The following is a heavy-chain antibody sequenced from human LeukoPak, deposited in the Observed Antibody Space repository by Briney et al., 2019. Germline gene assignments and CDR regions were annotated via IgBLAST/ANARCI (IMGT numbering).Heavy chain of an antibody. D-gene: IGHD3-10*01. J-gene: IGHJ5*02. CDR2: IRTKTHGGAP. V-gene: IGHV3-49*03. Sequence: PGGSLRLSCKGSGVTFGDYAVTWFRQAPGKRLEWVGFIRTKTHGGAPETAASVKGRFNVSRDDSEGLAYLQMSSLTTEDTAMYYCARINFRDYRGYTWFEPWGQGTLVTVSS. CDR1: GVTFGDYA. CDR3: ARINFRDYRGYTWFEP.